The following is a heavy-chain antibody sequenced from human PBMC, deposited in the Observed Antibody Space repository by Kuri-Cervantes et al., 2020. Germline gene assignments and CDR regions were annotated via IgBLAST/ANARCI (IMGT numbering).Heavy chain of an antibody. D-gene: IGHD2-2*01. J-gene: IGHJ3*02. Sequence: SVKVSCKASGGTFSSYAISWVRQAPGQGLEWMGGIIPIFGTANYAQKFQGRDTITADESTSTAYMELSSLRSEDTAVYYCARVPDIVVVPAAMYDAFDIWGQGTMVTVSS. V-gene: IGHV1-69*13. CDR1: GGTFSSYA. CDR3: ARVPDIVVVPAAMYDAFDI. CDR2: IIPIFGTA.